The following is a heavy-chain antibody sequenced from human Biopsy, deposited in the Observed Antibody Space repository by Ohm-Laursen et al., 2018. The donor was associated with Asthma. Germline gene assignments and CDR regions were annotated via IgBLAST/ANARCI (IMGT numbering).Heavy chain of an antibody. CDR3: ARKAGSCISRTCYSLDF. Sequence: SSVKVSCKSLGGTFNTYAIGWVRQAPGQGIEWMGGINSVFGTTTYPQKFQDRVTITADDSTSTVYMELSSLRSEDTAVYYCARKAGSCISRTCYSLDFWGQGTLVTVSS. D-gene: IGHD2-2*01. J-gene: IGHJ4*02. V-gene: IGHV1-69*01. CDR2: INSVFGTT. CDR1: GGTFNTYA.